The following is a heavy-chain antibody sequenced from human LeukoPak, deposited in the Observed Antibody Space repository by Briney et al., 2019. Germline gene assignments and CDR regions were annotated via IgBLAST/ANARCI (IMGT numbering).Heavy chain of an antibody. CDR3: ARDTYGSGSYWTYFDY. D-gene: IGHD3-10*01. CDR1: GFTFSTYA. J-gene: IGHJ4*02. Sequence: QSGGSLRLSCAASGFTFSTYAMSWVRQAPGKGLEWVSAMSGSGGSTYYADSVKGRFTISRDNSKSTLYLQMNSLRAEDTAVYYCARDTYGSGSYWTYFDYWGQGALVTVSS. CDR2: MSGSGGST. V-gene: IGHV3-23*01.